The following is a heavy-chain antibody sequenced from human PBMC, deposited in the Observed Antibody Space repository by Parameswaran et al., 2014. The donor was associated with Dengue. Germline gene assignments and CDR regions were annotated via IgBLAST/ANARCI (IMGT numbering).Heavy chain of an antibody. Sequence: VRQDARERGVEWVSVISGSTRITYYADSVKGRFTTSRDNYKKTVDLQMNSLRAEDTAVYYCAKGVMGGQWLVGYSFDSWGQGTRVTVLL. CDR2: ISGSTRIT. D-gene: IGHD6-19*01. CDR3: AKGVMGGQWLVGYSFDS. J-gene: IGHJ4*02. V-gene: IGHV3-23*01.